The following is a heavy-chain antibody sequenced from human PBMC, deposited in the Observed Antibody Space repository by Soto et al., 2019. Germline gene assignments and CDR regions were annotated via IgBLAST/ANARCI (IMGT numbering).Heavy chain of an antibody. CDR3: AREGRLLWFGELDYYYGMDV. CDR2: MNPNSGNT. D-gene: IGHD3-10*01. V-gene: IGHV1-8*01. Sequence: ASVKVSCKASGYTYTSYDINWVRQATGQGLELMGWMNPNSGNTGYAQKFQGRVTMTRDTSTSTVYMELSSLRSEDTAVYYCAREGRLLWFGELDYYYGMDVWGQGTTVTVSS. J-gene: IGHJ6*02. CDR1: GYTYTSYD.